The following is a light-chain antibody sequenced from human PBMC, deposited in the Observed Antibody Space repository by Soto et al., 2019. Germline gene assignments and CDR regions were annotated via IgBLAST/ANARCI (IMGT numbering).Light chain of an antibody. CDR3: CSYAGTYSFYG. CDR1: SSDVGGYDL. J-gene: IGLJ1*01. Sequence: QSVLTQPRSVSGSPGQSVTISCTGTSSDVGGYDLVSWYQQHPGKAPKLMIYDVTKRPAGVPDRFSGSRSGNTASLTVSGLQAEDDADYYCCSYAGTYSFYGFGTGTKLTVL. CDR2: DVT. V-gene: IGLV2-11*01.